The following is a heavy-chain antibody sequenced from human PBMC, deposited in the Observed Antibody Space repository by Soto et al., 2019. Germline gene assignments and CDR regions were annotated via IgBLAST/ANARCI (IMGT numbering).Heavy chain of an antibody. CDR3: ARRWSGTDY. J-gene: IGHJ4*01. CDR1: VGSITRYY. CDR2: IHNSGST. D-gene: IGHD3-10*01. Sequence: QVQLQESGPGLVKPSETLSLTCTVSVGSITRYYWSWIRQPPGKGLEWIGYIHNSGSTSYNPSLQSRVTISADVSKNQSSLDLRSVTAADTAVYYCARRWSGTDYWGHGTLVTVSS. V-gene: IGHV4-59*01.